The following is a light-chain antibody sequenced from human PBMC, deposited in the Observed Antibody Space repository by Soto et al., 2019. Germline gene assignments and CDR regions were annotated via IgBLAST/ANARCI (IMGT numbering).Light chain of an antibody. CDR3: QHYYSSLT. V-gene: IGKV3-20*01. CDR1: QSVDSRF. CDR2: GAS. Sequence: ELVLTQSQGSLSLSPGERATLSCSASQSVDSRFFACYQQRPGQAPRLLIYGASRRVTGIPERFTGSGSVTDFTLTISGLQPEDFALSYCQHYYSSLTFGLGTKVEVK. J-gene: IGKJ1*01.